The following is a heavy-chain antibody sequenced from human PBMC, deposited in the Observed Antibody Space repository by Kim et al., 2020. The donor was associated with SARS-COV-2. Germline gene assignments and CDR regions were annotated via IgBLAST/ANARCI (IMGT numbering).Heavy chain of an antibody. J-gene: IGHJ5*02. V-gene: IGHV4-39*01. Sequence: LQSRVTISVHTSKNQFSLKRSSVTAADTAVYYCARSWSLYYYGSGSFDPWGQGTLVTVSS. CDR3: ARSWSLYYYGSGSFDP. D-gene: IGHD3-10*01.